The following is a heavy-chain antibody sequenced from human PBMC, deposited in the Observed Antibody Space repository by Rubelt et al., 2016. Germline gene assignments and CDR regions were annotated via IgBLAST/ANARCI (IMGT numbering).Heavy chain of an antibody. V-gene: IGHV4-34*01. D-gene: IGHD1-26*01. CDR3: ARGWVGSYQFYYYYGMDV. CDR2: INHSGGI. CDR1: GGSFSGYY. Sequence: LEEPSKTLSLTCAVYGGSFSGYYWSWIRQPPGKGLEWIGEINHSGGISYNPSLKSRVTISVDTSKNQISLKVRSVTAADTAVYYCARGWVGSYQFYYYYGMDVWARGTTVTVSS. J-gene: IGHJ6*02.